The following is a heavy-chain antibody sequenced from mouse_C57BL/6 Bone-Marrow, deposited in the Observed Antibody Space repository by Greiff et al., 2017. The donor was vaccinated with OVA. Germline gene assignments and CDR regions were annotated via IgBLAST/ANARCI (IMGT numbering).Heavy chain of an antibody. CDR1: GYTFTTYP. CDR3: SRTSYYVSCHSFDY. J-gene: IGHJ2*01. V-gene: IGHV1-47*01. CDR2: FHPYNDDT. D-gene: IGHD1-1*01. Sequence: QVQLQQSGAELVKPGASVKMSCKASGYTFTTYPIEWMKQNHGKSLEWIGNFHPYNDDTKYNEKFKGKATLTVEKSSSTVYLELSRLPSDDSAVFYCSRTSYYVSCHSFDYWGQGTTLTVSS.